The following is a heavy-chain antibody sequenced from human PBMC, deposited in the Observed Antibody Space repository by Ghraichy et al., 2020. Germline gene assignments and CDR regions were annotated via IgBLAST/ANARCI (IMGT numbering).Heavy chain of an antibody. CDR2: ISYDGSNK. Sequence: GESLRLSCAASGFTFSSYGMHWVRQAPGKGLEWVAVISYDGSNKYYADSVKGRFTISRDNSKNTLYLQMNSLRAEDTAVYYCAKDGPYYDILTGYYMYFDYWGQGTLVSVSS. CDR1: GFTFSSYG. J-gene: IGHJ4*02. V-gene: IGHV3-30*18. D-gene: IGHD3-9*01. CDR3: AKDGPYYDILTGYYMYFDY.